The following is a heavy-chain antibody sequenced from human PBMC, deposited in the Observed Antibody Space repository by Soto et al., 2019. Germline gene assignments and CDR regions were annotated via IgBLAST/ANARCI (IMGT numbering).Heavy chain of an antibody. Sequence: QVQLQESGPGLVKPSQTLSLTCTVSGGSISSGGYYWSWIRQHPGKGLEWIGYIYYSGSTYYNPSIKRRVTISVDTSNNQFSLKLSSVTAADTAVYYCARGPSTDAPPSPHFWQPSRFDYWGQGTLVTVSS. D-gene: IGHD3-3*02. V-gene: IGHV4-31*03. J-gene: IGHJ4*02. CDR2: IYYSGST. CDR1: GGSISSGGYY. CDR3: ARGPSTDAPPSPHFWQPSRFDY.